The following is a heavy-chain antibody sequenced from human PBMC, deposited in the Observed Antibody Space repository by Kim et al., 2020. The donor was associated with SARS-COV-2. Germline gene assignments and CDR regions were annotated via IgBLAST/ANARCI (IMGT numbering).Heavy chain of an antibody. V-gene: IGHV3-23*01. CDR3: AKGSGYSDY. D-gene: IGHD3-3*01. Sequence: GRTYYADSVKGRFTISRDNSKNTLYLQMNSLRAEDTAVYYCAKGSGYSDYWGQGTLVTVSS. J-gene: IGHJ4*02. CDR2: GRT.